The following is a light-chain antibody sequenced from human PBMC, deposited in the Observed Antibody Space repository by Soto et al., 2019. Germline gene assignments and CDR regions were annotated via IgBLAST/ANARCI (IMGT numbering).Light chain of an antibody. CDR2: GNR. V-gene: IGLV1-40*01. J-gene: IGLJ3*02. CDR3: QAYDYSLTAFV. Sequence: QSVLTQPPSVSGAPGQRVTISCTGNNSNLGAGYDVHWYQQLPGAAPKLVVFGNRNRPSGVTERFSGSKSGTSASLAITGLQAEDEADYYCQAYDYSLTAFVFGGGTKLTVL. CDR1: NSNLGAGYD.